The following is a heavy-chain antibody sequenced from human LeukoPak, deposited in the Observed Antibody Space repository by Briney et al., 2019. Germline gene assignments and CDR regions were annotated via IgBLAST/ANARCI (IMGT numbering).Heavy chain of an antibody. Sequence: GGYLRLSCAASGFTFSSYAMHRLRQAPGKGLEWVAVISYDGSNKYYADYVKGRFTISRDNSKNTLYLQMNSLRAEDTAVYYCARESGSYSNYFDYWGQGTLVTVSS. CDR1: GFTFSSYA. D-gene: IGHD1-26*01. V-gene: IGHV3-30*01. CDR2: ISYDGSNK. J-gene: IGHJ4*02. CDR3: ARESGSYSNYFDY.